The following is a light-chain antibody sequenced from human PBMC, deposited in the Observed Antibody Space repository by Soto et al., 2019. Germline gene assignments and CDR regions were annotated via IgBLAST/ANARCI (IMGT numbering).Light chain of an antibody. CDR2: VNSDGSH. J-gene: IGLJ2*01. CDR3: QTWGTAIHDVV. CDR1: SGHSNYA. V-gene: IGLV4-69*01. Sequence: QLVLTQSPSASASLGASVKLTCTLSSGHSNYAIAWHQQQQEKGPRYLMKVNSDGSHSKGDGIPDRFSGSSSGAERHLTISSLQSEDEADYYCQTWGTAIHDVVFGGGTKLTVL.